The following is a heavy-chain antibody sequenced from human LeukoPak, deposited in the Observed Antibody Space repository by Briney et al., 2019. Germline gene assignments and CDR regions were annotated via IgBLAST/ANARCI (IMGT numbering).Heavy chain of an antibody. D-gene: IGHD3-16*01. CDR3: ARGLRGNYYYYMDV. V-gene: IGHV1-18*01. CDR2: ISAYNGNT. Sequence: ASVKVSCKASGYTFTSYGISWVRQAPGQGLEWMGWISAYNGNTNYAQKLQGRVTMTTDTSTSTAYMEVRSLRSDDTAVYYCARGLRGNYYYYMDVWGQGTTVTVSS. J-gene: IGHJ6*03. CDR1: GYTFTSYG.